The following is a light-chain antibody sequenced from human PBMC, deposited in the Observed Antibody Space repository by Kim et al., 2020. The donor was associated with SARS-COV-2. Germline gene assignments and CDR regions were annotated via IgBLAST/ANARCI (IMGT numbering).Light chain of an antibody. CDR3: QQSYSIPIT. J-gene: IGKJ5*01. CDR1: QSITNF. CDR2: AAS. Sequence: DVQMTQSPSSLSASVGDKVTITCRASQSITNFLNWYQYKPGTAPRLLIYAASDLQSGVLSRFSGSGSGTDFTLTISSLQPEDFAIYYCQQSYSIPITFGQGTRLEIK. V-gene: IGKV1-39*01.